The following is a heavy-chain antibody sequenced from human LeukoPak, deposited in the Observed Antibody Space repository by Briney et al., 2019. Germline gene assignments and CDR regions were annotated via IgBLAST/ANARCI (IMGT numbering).Heavy chain of an antibody. CDR3: ARGVEPLAANTLAY. Sequence: PGGSLRLSCAASGFTVITNDMTWVRQAPGKGLEWGSVLYSDGNTKYADSVQGRFTISRDNSKNTLYLEMNSLSPDDTDVYYCARGVEPLAANTLAYWGQGTLVTVSS. J-gene: IGHJ4*02. CDR1: GFTVITND. V-gene: IGHV3-53*01. CDR2: LYSDGNT. D-gene: IGHD1-14*01.